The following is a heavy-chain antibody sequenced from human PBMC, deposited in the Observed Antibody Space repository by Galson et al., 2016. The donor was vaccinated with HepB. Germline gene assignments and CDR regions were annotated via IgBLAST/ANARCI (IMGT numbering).Heavy chain of an antibody. CDR2: TRNRARSYTT. J-gene: IGHJ4*02. Sequence: LRLSCAASGFILSDYYMDWVRQAPGKGLEWVGRTRNRARSYTTDYVASVKGRFTISRDNSKSSVYLHMNGLKPEDTAIYYCTRTGLGEFDYWGRGTLVTVSS. CDR1: GFILSDYY. V-gene: IGHV3-72*01. D-gene: IGHD3-10*01. CDR3: TRTGLGEFDY.